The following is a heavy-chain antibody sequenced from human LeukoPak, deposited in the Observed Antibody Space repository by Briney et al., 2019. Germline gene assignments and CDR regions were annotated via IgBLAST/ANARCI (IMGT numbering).Heavy chain of an antibody. Sequence: GGSLRLSCAASGFTFSNAWMNWVRQAPGKGLEWVGRIKSKTDGGTTDYAAPVKGRFTISRDDSKNTLYLQMNSLKTEDTAVYYCTTDYYYDSSGYGPLPVDYWGQGTLVTVSS. D-gene: IGHD3-22*01. CDR3: TTDYYYDSSGYGPLPVDY. V-gene: IGHV3-15*07. CDR1: GFTFSNAW. J-gene: IGHJ4*02. CDR2: IKSKTDGGTT.